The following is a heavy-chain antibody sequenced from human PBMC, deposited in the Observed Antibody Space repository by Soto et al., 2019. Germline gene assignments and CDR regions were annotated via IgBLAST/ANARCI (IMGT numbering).Heavy chain of an antibody. V-gene: IGHV2-5*02. D-gene: IGHD1-1*01. CDR3: APLTWNNGQTEYFQH. J-gene: IGHJ1*01. Sequence: QITLKESGPTLVKPTQPLTLTCTFSGFSLSTSGVGVGWIRQPPGKALEWLGVNYWDDDKRYSPSLKSRLTIAKDTSKNQVVLTVPNMDPVDTATYYCAPLTWNNGQTEYFQHWGQGTLVTVSS. CDR2: NYWDDDK. CDR1: GFSLSTSGVG.